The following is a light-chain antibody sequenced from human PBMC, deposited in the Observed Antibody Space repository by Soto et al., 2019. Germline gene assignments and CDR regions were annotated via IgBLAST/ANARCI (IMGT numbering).Light chain of an antibody. Sequence: QSVLTQPASVSASPGQSITISCTGTSTDIGAYKFDSWYQQHPGKAPKLMISDVTSRPSGVSNRFSGSKSGNTASLIISGLQAQDEGDYYCISYTGFDTYVFGTGTKLTVL. CDR2: DVT. J-gene: IGLJ1*01. V-gene: IGLV2-14*03. CDR3: ISYTGFDTYV. CDR1: STDIGAYKF.